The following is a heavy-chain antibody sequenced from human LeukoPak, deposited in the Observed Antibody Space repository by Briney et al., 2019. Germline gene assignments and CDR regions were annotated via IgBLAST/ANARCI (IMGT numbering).Heavy chain of an antibody. Sequence: SETLSLTCTVSGGSLSSNNYFWGWLRQPPGRGGEWIGSIYDSGSTYYNPSLKSRVTISVDTSKNQFSLKLNSVTAADTAMYYCQSRFLEWLLDYWGQGTLVTVSS. CDR3: QSRFLEWLLDY. V-gene: IGHV4-39*01. CDR2: IYDSGST. D-gene: IGHD3-3*01. J-gene: IGHJ4*02. CDR1: GGSLSSNNYF.